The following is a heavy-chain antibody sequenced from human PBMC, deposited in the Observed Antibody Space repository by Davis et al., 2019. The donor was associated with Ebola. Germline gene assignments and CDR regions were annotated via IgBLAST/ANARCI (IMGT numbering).Heavy chain of an antibody. CDR3: AKDYSYVWGSYIFDY. D-gene: IGHD3-16*01. CDR2: ISGDGGST. V-gene: IGHV3-43*02. Sequence: GGSLRLSCAASGFTFDDYAMHWVRQAPGKGLEWVSLISGDGGSTYYADSVKGRFTISRDNSKNSLYLQMNSLRTEDTALYYCAKDYSYVWGSYIFDYWGQGTLVTVSS. J-gene: IGHJ4*02. CDR1: GFTFDDYA.